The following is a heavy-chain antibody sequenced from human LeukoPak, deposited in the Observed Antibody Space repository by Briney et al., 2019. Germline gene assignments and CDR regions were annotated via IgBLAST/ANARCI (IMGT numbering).Heavy chain of an antibody. D-gene: IGHD2-2*01. CDR1: GFTFSSYW. CDR2: IKQDGSEK. Sequence: GGSLRLSCAAPGFTFSSYWMSWVRQAPGKGLEWVANIKQDGSEKYYVDSVKGRFTISRDNAKNSLYLQMNSLRAEDTAVYYCAREDCSSTSCPLDPWGQGTLVTVSS. J-gene: IGHJ5*02. V-gene: IGHV3-7*01. CDR3: AREDCSSTSCPLDP.